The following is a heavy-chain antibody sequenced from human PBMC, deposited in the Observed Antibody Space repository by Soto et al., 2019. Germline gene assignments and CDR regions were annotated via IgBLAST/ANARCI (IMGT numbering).Heavy chain of an antibody. CDR3: ARHSNGWYSDF. Sequence: GECLKISCQASGYSFTNYWIGWVRQMPGKGLQWMGIIYPDDSDIRYSPSFQGQVTISADKSISIAYLQWSGLRASDTAMYYCARHSNGWYSDFWGQGTLVTVSS. CDR1: GYSFTNYW. D-gene: IGHD6-19*01. V-gene: IGHV5-51*01. J-gene: IGHJ4*02. CDR2: IYPDDSDI.